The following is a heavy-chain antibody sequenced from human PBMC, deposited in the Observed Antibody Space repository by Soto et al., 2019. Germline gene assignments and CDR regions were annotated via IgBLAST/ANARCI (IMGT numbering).Heavy chain of an antibody. V-gene: IGHV4-39*01. D-gene: IGHD6-19*01. CDR2: IYYSGST. Sequence: SETLSLTCTVSGGSISSSSYYWGWIRQPPGKGLEWIGSIYYSGSTYYNPSLKSRVTISVDTSKNQFSLKLSSVTAADTAVYYCAKQLRGSGWYPLDSWGQGTPVTVSS. J-gene: IGHJ4*02. CDR1: GGSISSSSYY. CDR3: AKQLRGSGWYPLDS.